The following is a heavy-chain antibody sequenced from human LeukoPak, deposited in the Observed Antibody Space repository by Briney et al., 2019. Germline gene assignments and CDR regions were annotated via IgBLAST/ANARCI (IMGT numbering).Heavy chain of an antibody. CDR2: SSGSGGST. CDR1: GFTFSTYV. D-gene: IGHD3-22*01. V-gene: IGHV3-23*01. CDR3: AKVAAMIIDH. J-gene: IGHJ4*02. Sequence: GGSLRLSCAASGFTFSTYVMSWVRQGPGKGLEWVSSSSGSGGSTYYADSVKGRFTISRDNSKNTLYLLMDSLRAEDTAVYYCAKVAAMIIDHWGQGTLVSVSS.